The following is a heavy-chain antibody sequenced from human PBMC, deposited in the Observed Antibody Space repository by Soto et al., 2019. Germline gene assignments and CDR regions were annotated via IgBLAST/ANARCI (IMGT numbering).Heavy chain of an antibody. CDR3: ARRGCSSTSCYADNWFDP. CDR1: GGSISRTTDY. J-gene: IGHJ5*02. D-gene: IGHD2-2*01. Sequence: PSETLSLTCIVSGGSISRTTDYWSWIRQPPGKGLEWIGYIYYSGSTNYNPSLKSRVTISVDTSKNQFSLKLSSVTAADTAVYYCARRGCSSTSCYADNWFDPWGQGTLVTVS. V-gene: IGHV4-61*05. CDR2: IYYSGST.